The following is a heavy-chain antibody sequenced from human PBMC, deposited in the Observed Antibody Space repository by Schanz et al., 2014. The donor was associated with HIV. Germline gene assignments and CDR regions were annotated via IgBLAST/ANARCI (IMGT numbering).Heavy chain of an antibody. Sequence: QVQLVESGGGVVQPGRSLRLSCTASGLNFSSSIMHWVRQAPGKGLEWVAGMSHDGFRKYFADSVKGRFAISREDSKNTVHLQMDSLRPEDTAVYYCAREGESSGRAGLFDLWGQGAMVTVSS. V-gene: IGHV3-30*09. CDR2: MSHDGFRK. CDR3: AREGESSGRAGLFDL. D-gene: IGHD6-19*01. J-gene: IGHJ3*01. CDR1: GLNFSSSI.